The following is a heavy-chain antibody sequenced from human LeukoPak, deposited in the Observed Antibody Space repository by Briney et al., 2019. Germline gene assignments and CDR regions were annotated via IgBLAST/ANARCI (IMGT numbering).Heavy chain of an antibody. J-gene: IGHJ4*02. CDR3: TRDLNSGGSC. Sequence: GGSLRLSCAASGFTVSSSYLSWVRQAPGKGLEWVSVIHSGGNTYYADSMKGRFTISRGNSKNTLYLQMNSLRAEDTAVYYCTRDLNSGGSCWGQGTLVTVSS. CDR1: GFTVSSSY. D-gene: IGHD2-15*01. CDR2: IHSGGNT. V-gene: IGHV3-53*01.